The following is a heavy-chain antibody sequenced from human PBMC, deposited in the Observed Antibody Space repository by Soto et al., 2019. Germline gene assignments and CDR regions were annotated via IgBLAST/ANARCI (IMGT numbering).Heavy chain of an antibody. CDR1: GGSISSYC. J-gene: IGHJ6*03. CDR3: ARHRYSSSSNYMDV. Sequence: SETLSLTXTVSGGSISSYCWSWIRQPPGKGLDWIGNFCSSGSTNYNPSLKSRVTISVDTSKNQFSLKQTSVTAADTAVYYCARHRYSSSSNYMDVWGKGTTVTVSS. V-gene: IGHV4-59*08. D-gene: IGHD6-13*01. CDR2: FCSSGST.